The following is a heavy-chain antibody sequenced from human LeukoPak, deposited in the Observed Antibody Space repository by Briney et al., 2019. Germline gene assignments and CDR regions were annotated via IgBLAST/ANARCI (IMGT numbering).Heavy chain of an antibody. Sequence: WISAYNSNTNYAQKLQGRVTMTTDTSTSTAYMELRSLRSDDTAVYYCARDVTMIRAFDYWGQGTLVTVSS. V-gene: IGHV1-18*01. D-gene: IGHD3-22*01. CDR2: ISAYNSNT. CDR3: ARDVTMIRAFDY. J-gene: IGHJ4*02.